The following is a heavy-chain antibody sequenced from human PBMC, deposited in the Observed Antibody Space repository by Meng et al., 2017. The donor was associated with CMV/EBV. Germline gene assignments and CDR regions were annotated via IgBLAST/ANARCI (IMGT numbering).Heavy chain of an antibody. V-gene: IGHV3-66*02. CDR2: IYSGGST. CDR3: ARDQNWFDP. Sequence: GESLKISCAASGFTVSSHYMSWVRQAPGKGLEWVSVIYSGGSTYYADSVKGRFTISRDNSKNTLYLQMNSLRAEDTAVYYCARDQNWFDPWGQGTLVTVSS. J-gene: IGHJ5*02. CDR1: GFTVSSHY.